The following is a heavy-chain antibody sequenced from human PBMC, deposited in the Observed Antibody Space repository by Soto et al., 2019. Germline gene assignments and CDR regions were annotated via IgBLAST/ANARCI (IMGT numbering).Heavy chain of an antibody. CDR3: ATWLLREHAFDI. CDR2: LYIADGT. J-gene: IGHJ3*02. V-gene: IGHV3-53*01. D-gene: IGHD2-15*01. CDR1: GFTVNGKKY. Sequence: GSLRLSCAASGFTVNGKKYITWVRQAPGKGLEWVSALYIADGTFYADSVKGRFTVSIDSSKNTVYLQMNNLSPEDTAVYYCATWLLREHAFDIWGLGTMVTVSS.